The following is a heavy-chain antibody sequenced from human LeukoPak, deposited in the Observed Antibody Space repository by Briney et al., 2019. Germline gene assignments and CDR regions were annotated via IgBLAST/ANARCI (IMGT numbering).Heavy chain of an antibody. CDR2: INPSGGST. D-gene: IGHD3-10*01. J-gene: IGHJ4*02. CDR3: ARAPGGSGRYSFPFDY. V-gene: IGHV1-46*01. CDR1: GYTFTSYY. Sequence: ASVKVSCKASGYTFTSYYMHWVRQAPGQGLEWMGIINPSGGSTSYAQKFQGRVTMTRDTSTSTVYMELSSLRSEDTAVYYCARAPGGSGRYSFPFDYWGQGTLVTVSS.